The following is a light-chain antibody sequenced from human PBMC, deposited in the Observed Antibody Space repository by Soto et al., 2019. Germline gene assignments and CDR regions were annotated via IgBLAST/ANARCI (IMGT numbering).Light chain of an antibody. J-gene: IGKJ1*01. CDR1: QSISSW. CDR3: QQYNYYPWT. V-gene: IGKV1-5*03. Sequence: DIQMTQSPSTLSASVGERVTITCRASQSISSWLAWYQQKPGKAPKLLIYKASSLESGVPSRFSGSGSGTEFTLTISSLQPDDFATYYCQQYNYYPWTFGQGTKVEIK. CDR2: KAS.